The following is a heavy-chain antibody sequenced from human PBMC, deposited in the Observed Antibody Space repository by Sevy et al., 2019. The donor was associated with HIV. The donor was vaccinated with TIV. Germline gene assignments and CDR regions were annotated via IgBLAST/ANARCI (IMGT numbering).Heavy chain of an antibody. CDR2: FDPEDGET. CDR3: ATGLGQGNYLDY. J-gene: IGHJ4*02. V-gene: IGHV1-24*01. D-gene: IGHD3-10*01. CDR1: GYTLTELS. Sequence: ASVKVSCKVSGYTLTELSMHWVRQAPGKGLEWMGGFDPEDGETIYAQKFQGRVTMTEDTSTDTAYMELSSLRSEDTAVYYCATGLGQGNYLDYRGQGTLVTVSS.